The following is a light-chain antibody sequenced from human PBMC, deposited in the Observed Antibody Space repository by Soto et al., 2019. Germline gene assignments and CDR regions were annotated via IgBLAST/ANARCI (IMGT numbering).Light chain of an antibody. CDR1: ESVSSK. CDR2: VAS. CDR3: QQYYNLPPWT. Sequence: EIVMTQSPATLSVSPGERATLSCRASESVSSKLAWYRQKPGRAPRLLIYVASTRATGIPARFSGSGSGTEVTLPISRLQSAEFAVYYCQQYYNLPPWTFGQGTKVDIK. J-gene: IGKJ1*01. V-gene: IGKV3-15*01.